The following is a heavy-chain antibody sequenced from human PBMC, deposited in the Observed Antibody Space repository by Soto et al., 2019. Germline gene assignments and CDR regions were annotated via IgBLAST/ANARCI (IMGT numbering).Heavy chain of an antibody. Sequence: QVQLVESGGGVVQPGRSLRLSCAASGFTFSSYAMHWVRQAPGKGLEWVAVISYDGSNKYYADSVKGRFTISRDNSKKTLYLQMNSLRAEDTAVYYCARESERLLCCWGQGTLVTVSS. J-gene: IGHJ4*02. D-gene: IGHD3-3*01. CDR1: GFTFSSYA. CDR3: ARESERLLCC. CDR2: ISYDGSNK. V-gene: IGHV3-30-3*01.